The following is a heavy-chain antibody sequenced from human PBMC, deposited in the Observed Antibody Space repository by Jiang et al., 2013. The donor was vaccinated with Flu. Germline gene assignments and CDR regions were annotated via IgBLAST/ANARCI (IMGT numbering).Heavy chain of an antibody. V-gene: IGHV4-4*02. CDR3: ARERDYGDYSEYFQH. J-gene: IGHJ1*01. Sequence: GPGLVKPSGTLSLTCAVSGGSISSSNWWSWVRQPPGKGLEWIGEIYHSGSTNYNPSLKSRVTISVDTSKNQFSLKLSSVTAADTAVYYCARERDYGDYSEYFQHWGQGTLVTVSS. CDR2: IYHSGST. CDR1: GGSISSSNW. D-gene: IGHD4-17*01.